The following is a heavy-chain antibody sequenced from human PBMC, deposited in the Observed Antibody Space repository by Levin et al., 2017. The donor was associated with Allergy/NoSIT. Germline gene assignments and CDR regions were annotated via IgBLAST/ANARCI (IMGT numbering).Heavy chain of an antibody. V-gene: IGHV4-59*08. CDR3: ARRRYSSGWANAFDS. CDR1: GGSISSYY. CDR2: IYYSGST. Sequence: SETLSLTCTVSGGSISSYYWSWIRQPPGKGLEWIGYIYYSGSTNYNPSLKSRVTISVDTSKNQFSLKLSSVTAADTAVYYCARRRYSSGWANAFDSWGQGTMVTVSS. D-gene: IGHD6-19*01. J-gene: IGHJ3*02.